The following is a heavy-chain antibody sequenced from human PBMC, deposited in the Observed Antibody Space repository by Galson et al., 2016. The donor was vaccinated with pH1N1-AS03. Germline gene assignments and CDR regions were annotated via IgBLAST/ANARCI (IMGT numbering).Heavy chain of an antibody. CDR1: GYSFTTYW. J-gene: IGHJ4*02. Sequence: QSGAEVKKPGESLKISCKVSGYSFTTYWIGWVRQMPGKGLEWMGFIYPGDSDTRYSPSFQGQVSISADKSISTTFLQWTSLKASDSAMYYCARHPPEYFGGNHCYFIDYWGQGTLVTVSS. D-gene: IGHD2-21*01. CDR3: ARHPPEYFGGNHCYFIDY. CDR2: IYPGDSDT. V-gene: IGHV5-51*01.